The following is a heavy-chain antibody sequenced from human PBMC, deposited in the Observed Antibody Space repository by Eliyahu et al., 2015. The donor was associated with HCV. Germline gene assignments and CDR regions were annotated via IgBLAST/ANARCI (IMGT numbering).Heavy chain of an antibody. Sequence: QVQQVESGGGVVQPGRSLRLSCXASGFTFSSYGMHWVRQAPGKGLEWVAVIWYDGSNKYYADSVKGRFTISRDNSKNTLYLQMNSLRAEDTAVYYCARDRTRSGSYFEYWYWGQGTLVTVSS. D-gene: IGHD1-26*01. J-gene: IGHJ4*02. CDR3: ARDRTRSGSYFEYWY. V-gene: IGHV3-33*01. CDR1: GFTFSSYG. CDR2: IWYDGSNK.